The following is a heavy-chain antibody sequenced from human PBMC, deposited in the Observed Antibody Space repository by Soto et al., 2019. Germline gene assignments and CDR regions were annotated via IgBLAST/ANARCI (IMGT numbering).Heavy chain of an antibody. CDR1: GGSISSYY. Sequence: SETLSLTCTVSGGSISSYYWSWIRQPPGKGLEWIGCFYYSGSTNYNPSLKSRVTISVDTSKNQFSLKLSSVTAADTAVYYCARDIGGYYDSSSYANWGQGTLVTVSS. CDR2: FYYSGST. J-gene: IGHJ4*02. V-gene: IGHV4-59*12. CDR3: ARDIGGYYDSSSYAN. D-gene: IGHD3-22*01.